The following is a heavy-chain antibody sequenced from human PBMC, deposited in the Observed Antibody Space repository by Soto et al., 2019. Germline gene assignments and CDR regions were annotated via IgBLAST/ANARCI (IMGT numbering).Heavy chain of an antibody. CDR1: GGSISSYY. D-gene: IGHD4-17*01. CDR3: ARLFPGDYVGMEV. V-gene: IGHV4-59*08. Sequence: SETLSLTCTVSGGSISSYYWSWIRQPPGKGLEWIGYIYYSGSTNYNPSLKSRVTISVDTSKNQFSLKLSSVTAADTAVYYCARLFPGDYVGMEVWGQGPTVTVSS. CDR2: IYYSGST. J-gene: IGHJ6*02.